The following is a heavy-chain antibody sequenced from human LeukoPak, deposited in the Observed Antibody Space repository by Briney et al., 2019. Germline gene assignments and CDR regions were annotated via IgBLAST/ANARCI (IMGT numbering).Heavy chain of an antibody. V-gene: IGHV3-30*02. CDR2: IRYDGSNK. Sequence: GGSLRLSCAASGFTFSSYGMHWVRQAPGKGLEWVAFIRYDGSNKYYADSVKGRFTISRDNSKNTLYLQMNSLRAEDTAVYYCAKVPANYYYYYMDVWGKGTTVTVSS. J-gene: IGHJ6*03. CDR3: AKVPANYYYYYMDV. CDR1: GFTFSSYG.